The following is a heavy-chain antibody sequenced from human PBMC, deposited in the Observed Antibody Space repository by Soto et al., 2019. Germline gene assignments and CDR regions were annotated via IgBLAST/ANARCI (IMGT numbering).Heavy chain of an antibody. V-gene: IGHV3-23*01. J-gene: IGHJ5*02. D-gene: IGHD6-19*01. Sequence: EVQLLESGCGLVQPGGSLRLSCAASGFTFSTYAMSWVRQAPGKGLGWVSTLSGSGGSTYYADTVNSRFTISTDNSKNTLYLQMNSLRAENTAVYYCAKDGSGWQSLVTWGQGTLVAVSS. CDR2: LSGSGGST. CDR1: GFTFSTYA. CDR3: AKDGSGWQSLVT.